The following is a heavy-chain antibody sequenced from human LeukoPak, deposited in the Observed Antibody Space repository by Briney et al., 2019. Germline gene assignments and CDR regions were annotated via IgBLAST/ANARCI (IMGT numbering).Heavy chain of an antibody. CDR2: ISAYNGNT. CDR1: GYTFTSYG. CDR3: ARDSADNDYGDLDAFDI. D-gene: IGHD4-17*01. J-gene: IGHJ3*02. V-gene: IGHV1-18*01. Sequence: ASVKVSCKASGYTFTSYGISWVRQAPGQGLEWMGRISAYNGNTNYAQKLQGRVTMTTDTSTSTAYMELRSLRSDDTAVYYCARDSADNDYGDLDAFDIWGQGTMVTVSS.